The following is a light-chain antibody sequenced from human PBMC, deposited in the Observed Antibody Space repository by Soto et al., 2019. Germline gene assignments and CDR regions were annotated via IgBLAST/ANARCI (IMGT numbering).Light chain of an antibody. CDR3: QESYSTPHT. CDR1: QSISSY. J-gene: IGKJ2*01. V-gene: IGKV1-39*01. Sequence: DIQMTQSPSSLSASVGDRVTITCRASQSISSYLNWYQQKPGKAPKLLIYAASSLQSGVPSRFSGSGSGTDFTLTISSLQPEDFATYYCQESYSTPHTFAQGTKV. CDR2: AAS.